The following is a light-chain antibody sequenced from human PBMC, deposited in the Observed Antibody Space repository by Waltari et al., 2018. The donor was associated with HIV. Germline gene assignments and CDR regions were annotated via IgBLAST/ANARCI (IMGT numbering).Light chain of an antibody. J-gene: IGLJ3*02. V-gene: IGLV7-46*01. Sequence: QAVVTQEPSLTVSPAGTVTLTCDSSTAPVTNYHYHYWFQQKPAQAPRTLIYDTSNRQPWTPALFSASRLGGKAPLTRSGAQHDDEADYYCLLSYDADWVFGGGTKLTVL. CDR1: TAPVTNYHY. CDR3: LLSYDADWV. CDR2: DTS.